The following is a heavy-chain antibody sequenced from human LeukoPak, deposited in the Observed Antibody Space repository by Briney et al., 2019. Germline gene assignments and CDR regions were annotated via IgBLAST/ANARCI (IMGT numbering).Heavy chain of an antibody. CDR1: GFTFSSYW. D-gene: IGHD3-22*01. Sequence: PGGSLRLSCAASGFTFSSYWMSWVRQAPGKGLEWVANIKQDGSEKYYVDSVKGRFTISRDNAKNSLYLRMNSLRAEDTAVYYCARSHSSGCPDYWGQGTLVTVSS. CDR3: ARSHSSGCPDY. V-gene: IGHV3-7*01. CDR2: IKQDGSEK. J-gene: IGHJ4*02.